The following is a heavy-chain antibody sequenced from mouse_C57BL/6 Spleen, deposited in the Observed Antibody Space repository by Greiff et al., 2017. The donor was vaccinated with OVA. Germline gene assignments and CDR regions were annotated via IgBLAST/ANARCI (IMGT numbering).Heavy chain of an antibody. CDR3: AKRASYDYDGGDAMDY. D-gene: IGHD2-4*01. Sequence: VKLQESGPGLVAPSQSLSITCTVSGFSLTSYGVDWVRQPPGKGLEWLGVIWGGGSTNYNSALMSRLSISKDNSKSQVFLKMNSLQTDDTAMYYCAKRASYDYDGGDAMDYWGQGTSVTVSS. J-gene: IGHJ4*01. CDR1: GFSLTSYG. V-gene: IGHV2-9*01. CDR2: IWGGGST.